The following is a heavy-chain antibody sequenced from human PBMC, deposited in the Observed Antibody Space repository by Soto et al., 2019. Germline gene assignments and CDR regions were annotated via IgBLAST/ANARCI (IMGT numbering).Heavy chain of an antibody. CDR2: IWYDGSNK. V-gene: IGHV3-33*01. Sequence: GGSLRLSCAASGFTFSSYGMHWVRQAPGKGLEWVAVIWYDGSNKYYADSVKGRFTISRDNSKNTLYLQMNSLRAEDTAVYYCARDLTIFGVVISPPWFDPWGQGTLVTSPQ. J-gene: IGHJ5*02. CDR3: ARDLTIFGVVISPPWFDP. D-gene: IGHD3-3*01. CDR1: GFTFSSYG.